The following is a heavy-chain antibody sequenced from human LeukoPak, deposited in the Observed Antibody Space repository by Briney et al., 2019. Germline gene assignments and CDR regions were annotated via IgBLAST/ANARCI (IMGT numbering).Heavy chain of an antibody. CDR1: GFTFSSYW. V-gene: IGHV3-7*01. Sequence: GGSLRLSCAASGFTFSSYWMSWVRQAPGKGPEWVANIKQDGSEKYYVDSVKGRFTISRDNAKNSLYLQMNSLRAEDTAVYYCARARGIAAAGTGISYFDYWGQGTLVTVSS. CDR3: ARARGIAAAGTGISYFDY. J-gene: IGHJ4*02. D-gene: IGHD6-13*01. CDR2: IKQDGSEK.